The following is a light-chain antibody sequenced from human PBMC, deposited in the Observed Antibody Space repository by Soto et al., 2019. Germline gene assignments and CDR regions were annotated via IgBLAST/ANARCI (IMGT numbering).Light chain of an antibody. CDR3: SSYTSSSTPLYV. CDR1: SSDVGAYDY. Sequence: QSALTQPASVSGSPGQSIAISCTGTSSDVGAYDYVSWYQQHPGKAPKLMIYDVSNRPSGVSSRFSGSKSGNTASLTISGLQAEDEADYYCSSYTSSSTPLYVFGTGTKLTV. J-gene: IGLJ1*01. V-gene: IGLV2-14*01. CDR2: DVS.